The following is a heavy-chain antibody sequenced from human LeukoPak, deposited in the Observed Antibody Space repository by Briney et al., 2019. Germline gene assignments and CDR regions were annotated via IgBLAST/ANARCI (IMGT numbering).Heavy chain of an antibody. CDR1: GFTFSSYA. Sequence: GGSLRLSCAASGFTFSSYAMSWVRQAPGKGLEWVSAISGSGGSTYYADSVKGRFTISRDNSKNTLYLQMNSLRAEDTAVYYCAKGSSSGDIVVVPAAWVSYWGQGTLVTVSS. J-gene: IGHJ4*02. CDR2: ISGSGGST. CDR3: AKGSSSGDIVVVPAAWVSY. D-gene: IGHD2-2*01. V-gene: IGHV3-23*01.